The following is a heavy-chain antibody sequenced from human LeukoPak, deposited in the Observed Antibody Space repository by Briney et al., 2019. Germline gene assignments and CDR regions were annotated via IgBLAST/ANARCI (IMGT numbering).Heavy chain of an antibody. V-gene: IGHV3-38-3*01. CDR3: AREGDYYGSGSPPNDAFDI. J-gene: IGHJ3*02. D-gene: IGHD3-10*01. Sequence: PGGSLRLSCAASGFTVSSNEMSWVRQAPGKGLEWVSSISGGSTYYADSRKGRFTISRDNSKNTLHLQMNSLRAEDTAVYYCAREGDYYGSGSPPNDAFDIWGQGTMVTVSS. CDR1: GFTVSSNE. CDR2: ISGGST.